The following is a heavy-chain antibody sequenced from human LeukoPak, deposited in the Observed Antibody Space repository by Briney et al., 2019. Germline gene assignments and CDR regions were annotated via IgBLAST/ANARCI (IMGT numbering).Heavy chain of an antibody. CDR3: ARRVVVVAATLIDP. V-gene: IGHV4-31*03. D-gene: IGHD2-15*01. CDR2: IYYSEST. CDR1: GGSISSGGYC. J-gene: IGHJ5*02. Sequence: SETLSLTCTVSGGSISSGGYCWSWLRQHPGKGLEGIGYIYYSESTYYNPSLKSRVTISVDTSKTQFSLKLSSVTAADTAAYYCARRVVVVAATLIDPWGQGTLVTVSS.